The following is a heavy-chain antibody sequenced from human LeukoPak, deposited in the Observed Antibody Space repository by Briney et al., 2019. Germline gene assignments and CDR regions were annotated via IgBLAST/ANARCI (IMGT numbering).Heavy chain of an antibody. D-gene: IGHD2-8*01. J-gene: IGHJ4*02. CDR2: ISSSSGYI. V-gene: IGHV3-21*01. CDR1: GFTFSNYA. CDR3: ARVSKDCTNGVCCDY. Sequence: GGSLRLSCAASGFTFSNYAMKWVRQAPGKGLEWVSSISSSSGYIYYADSVKGRFIISRDNAKDSLYLQMNSLRAGDTAVYYCARVSKDCTNGVCCDYWGQGTLVTVSS.